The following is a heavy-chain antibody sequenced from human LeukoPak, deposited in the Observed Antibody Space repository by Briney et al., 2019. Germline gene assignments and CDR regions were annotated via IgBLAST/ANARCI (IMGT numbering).Heavy chain of an antibody. D-gene: IGHD3-10*01. Sequence: SETLSLTCTVSGGSISSSAYYWGWIRQPPGKGLEWIGSIYYSGSTYYNPSLKSRVTISVDTSKNQFSLKLSSVTAADTAVYYCARGVTDYSGSGSRGPHYYYGMDVWGQGTTVTVSS. CDR1: GGSISSSAYY. J-gene: IGHJ6*02. V-gene: IGHV4-39*07. CDR2: IYYSGST. CDR3: ARGVTDYSGSGSRGPHYYYGMDV.